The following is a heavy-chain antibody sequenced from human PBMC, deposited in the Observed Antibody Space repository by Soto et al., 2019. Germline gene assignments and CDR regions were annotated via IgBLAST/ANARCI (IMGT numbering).Heavy chain of an antibody. CDR1: GFTFSNYW. CDR3: ASARHIGP. V-gene: IGHV3-7*01. CDR2: IGQDGSQR. Sequence: LRLSCTASGFTFSNYWMSWVRQAPGKGLEWVANIGQDGSQRNYVDSVKGRFTISRDNAENSLYLQMNSLRAEDTAIYYCASARHIGPWGQGTLVTVSS. D-gene: IGHD2-21*01. J-gene: IGHJ5*02.